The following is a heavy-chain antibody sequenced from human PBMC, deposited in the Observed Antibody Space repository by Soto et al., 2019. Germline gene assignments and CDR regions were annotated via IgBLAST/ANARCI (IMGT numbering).Heavy chain of an antibody. V-gene: IGHV4-59*01. CDR1: GGSTSSYY. Sequence: PSGTLSVTCTVSGGSTSSYYWSWIRQPPGKGLEWIGYIYYSWSTNYNPCLQSRVTISVDTSKKKFSLKQSSVTAADTAVYYYARGMTCSSTSRSNAPWFDPWAQGTLVTVCS. CDR3: ARGMTCSSTSRSNAPWFDP. J-gene: IGHJ5*02. CDR2: IYYSWST. D-gene: IGHD2-2*01.